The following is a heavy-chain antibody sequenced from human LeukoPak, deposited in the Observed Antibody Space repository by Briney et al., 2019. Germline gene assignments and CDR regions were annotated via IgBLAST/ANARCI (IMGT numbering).Heavy chain of an antibody. D-gene: IGHD3-10*01. CDR3: ARDRDYYGSGSYGPDY. CDR1: DYSITSGYY. V-gene: IGHV4-38-2*02. Sequence: SETLSLTRTVSDYSITSGYYWGWIRQAPGKGLEWIGSIYHTGSTFYNPSLKSRVTISVDTSKNQFSLKLTSVTAADTAVYYCARDRDYYGSGSYGPDYWGQGKLVTVSS. CDR2: IYHTGST. J-gene: IGHJ4*02.